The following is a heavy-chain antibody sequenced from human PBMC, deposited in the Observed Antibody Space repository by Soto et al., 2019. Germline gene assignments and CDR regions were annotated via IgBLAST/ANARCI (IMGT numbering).Heavy chain of an antibody. V-gene: IGHV5-51*01. CDR3: ARLNCSGGSCYYYYYGMDV. Sequence: GESLKISCKGSGYSFTSYWIGWVRQMPGKGLEWMGIIYPGDSDTRYSPSFQGQVTISADKSISTAYLQWSSLKASDTAMYYCARLNCSGGSCYYYYYGMDVWGQGTTVTVSS. CDR1: GYSFTSYW. J-gene: IGHJ6*02. D-gene: IGHD2-15*01. CDR2: IYPGDSDT.